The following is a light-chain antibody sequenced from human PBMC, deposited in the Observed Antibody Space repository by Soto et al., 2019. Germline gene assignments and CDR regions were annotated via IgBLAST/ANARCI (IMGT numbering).Light chain of an antibody. CDR3: QQYRDYSRT. CDR1: QSIGIW. Sequence: IQMTQSPSTVSASVGDRVAITCRASQSIGIWLAWYQQKPGKAPSFLIYTASTLLGGVPSRFSGSGSETEFTLTISSLQPDDFATYYCQQYRDYSRTFGQGTKVEIK. CDR2: TAS. J-gene: IGKJ1*01. V-gene: IGKV1-5*03.